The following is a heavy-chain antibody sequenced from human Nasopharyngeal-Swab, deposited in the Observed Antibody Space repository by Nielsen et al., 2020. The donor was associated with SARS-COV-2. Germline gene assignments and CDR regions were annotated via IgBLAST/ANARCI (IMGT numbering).Heavy chain of an antibody. Sequence: ASVKVSCKASGYTFTSYYMHWVRQAAGQGLEWMGIINPSGGSTSYAQKFQGRVTMTRDTSTSTVYMELSSLRSEDTAVYYCARDLTATVTTNYYYGMDVWGQGTTVTVSS. V-gene: IGHV1-46*01. CDR2: INPSGGST. D-gene: IGHD4-17*01. J-gene: IGHJ6*02. CDR3: ARDLTATVTTNYYYGMDV. CDR1: GYTFTSYY.